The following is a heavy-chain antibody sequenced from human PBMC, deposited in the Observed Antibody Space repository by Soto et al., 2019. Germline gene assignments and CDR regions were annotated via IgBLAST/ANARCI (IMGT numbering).Heavy chain of an antibody. CDR1: GGSISTGGYY. CDR3: ARPYSGSSRGPDV. Sequence: PSETLSLTCTVSGGSISTGGYYWTWVRQSPGKGLEWIGYIYYTGSAYYNPSLKTRLTLSIDTSRSQFSLRLNSVTTADTAVYYCARPYSGSSRGPDVWGQGTTVTVSS. J-gene: IGHJ6*02. CDR2: IYYTGSA. V-gene: IGHV4-31*03. D-gene: IGHD6-6*01.